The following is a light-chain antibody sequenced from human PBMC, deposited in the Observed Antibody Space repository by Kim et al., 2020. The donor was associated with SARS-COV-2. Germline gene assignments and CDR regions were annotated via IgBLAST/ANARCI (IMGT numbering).Light chain of an antibody. J-gene: IGKJ1*01. CDR1: QSVSSY. Sequence: EIVLTQSPGTLSLSPGESATLSCRASQSVSSYLAWHQQKPGQAPRLLMYGASSRATGIPDRFSGSGSGTDFTLTISRLEPEDFAVYYCQQYGTSPRTFGQGTKVEIK. CDR2: GAS. CDR3: QQYGTSPRT. V-gene: IGKV3-20*01.